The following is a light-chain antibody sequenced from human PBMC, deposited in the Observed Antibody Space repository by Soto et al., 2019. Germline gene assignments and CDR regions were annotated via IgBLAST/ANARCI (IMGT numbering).Light chain of an antibody. J-gene: IGLJ2*01. V-gene: IGLV2-14*01. CDR2: DVT. CDR3: RSYTTIKTVI. Sequence: QSVLAQPASVSGSPGQSITISCTGTSSDVGAYNYVSWYHQHHPGKAPELIIYDVTDRPSGVSTRFSGSKSGNTASLTISGLQAEDEGDYYCRSYTTIKTVILGGGTKLTVL. CDR1: SSDVGAYNY.